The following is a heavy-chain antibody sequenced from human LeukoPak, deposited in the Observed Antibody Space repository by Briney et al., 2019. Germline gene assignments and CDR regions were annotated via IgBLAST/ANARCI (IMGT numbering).Heavy chain of an antibody. V-gene: IGHV3-23*01. CDR2: ISGSGGST. D-gene: IGHD6-6*01. CDR3: AKDPMAARLLWYFDL. J-gene: IGHJ2*01. CDR1: GFTFSSYA. Sequence: PGGSLRLSCAASGFTFSSYAMSWVRQAPGKGLEWVSAISGSGGSTYYAGSVKGRFTISRDNSKNTLYLQMNSLRAEDTAVYYCAKDPMAARLLWYFDLWGRGTLVTVSS.